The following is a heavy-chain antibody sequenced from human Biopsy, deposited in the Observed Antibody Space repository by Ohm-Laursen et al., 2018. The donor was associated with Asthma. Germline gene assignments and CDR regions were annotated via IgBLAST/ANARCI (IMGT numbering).Heavy chain of an antibody. CDR1: GGTFSSYA. CDR2: INPSGGST. D-gene: IGHD4-17*01. CDR3: AREVSTVDYGYYYFAMDV. J-gene: IGHJ6*02. V-gene: IGHV1-46*01. Sequence: ASVKVSCKASGGTFSSYAISWVRQAPGQGLEWMGIINPSGGSTSYAQKFQGRVTMTRDTSTSTVYMELSSLRSEDTAVYYCAREVSTVDYGYYYFAMDVWGQGTTVTVSS.